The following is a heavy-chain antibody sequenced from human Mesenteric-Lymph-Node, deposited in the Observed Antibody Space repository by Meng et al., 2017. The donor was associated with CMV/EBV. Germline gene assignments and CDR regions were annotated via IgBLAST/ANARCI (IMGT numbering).Heavy chain of an antibody. CDR3: ARDRRGYVVVPAAMSGFDP. J-gene: IGHJ5*02. CDR1: RGSS. V-gene: IGHV1-69*04. CDR2: IIPILGIA. D-gene: IGHD2-2*01. Sequence: RGSSVSCVRQAPGQGLEWMGRIIPILGIANYAQKFQSRVTITADKSTSTAYMELSSLRPEDTAVYYCARDRRGYVVVPAAMSGFDPWGQGTLVTVSS.